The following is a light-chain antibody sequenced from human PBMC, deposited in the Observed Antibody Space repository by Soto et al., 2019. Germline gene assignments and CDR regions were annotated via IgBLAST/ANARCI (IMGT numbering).Light chain of an antibody. CDR3: QQYNNWPRAT. CDR2: VAS. Sequence: EIVMTQSPATLSVSPGEGATLSCRASQSVSSKLAWYQQKPGQAPSLPIYVASTMATGIPARFSGSGSETEFNLTISSLQSEDFGVYYCQQYNNWPRATVGGVTNVDSK. CDR1: QSVSSK. J-gene: IGKJ4*01. V-gene: IGKV3-15*01.